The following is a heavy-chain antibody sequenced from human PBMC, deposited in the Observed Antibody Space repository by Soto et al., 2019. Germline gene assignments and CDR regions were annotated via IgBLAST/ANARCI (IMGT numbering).Heavy chain of an antibody. CDR2: INPNSGGT. V-gene: IGHV1-2*02. Sequence: ASVKVSCKASGYTFTGDYMHWVRQAPGQGLEWMGWINPNSGGTNYAQKFQGRVTMTRDPSISTAYMELSRLRSDDTAVYYCARGHYGDYAPNYYYYYGMDVWGQGTTVTVSS. J-gene: IGHJ6*02. CDR3: ARGHYGDYAPNYYYYYGMDV. D-gene: IGHD4-17*01. CDR1: GYTFTGDY.